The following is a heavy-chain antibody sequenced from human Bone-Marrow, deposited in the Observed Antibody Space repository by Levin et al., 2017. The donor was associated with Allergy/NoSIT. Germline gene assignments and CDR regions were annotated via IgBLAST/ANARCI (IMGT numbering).Heavy chain of an antibody. Sequence: GESLKISCAASGFTFSDYYMSWIRQAPGKGLEWVSYISSSSSYTNYADSVKGRFTISRDNAKNSLYLQMNSLRAEDTAVYYCARVRGCIAVAGASYYFDYWGQGTLVTVSS. J-gene: IGHJ4*02. CDR2: ISSSSSYT. CDR1: GFTFSDYY. V-gene: IGHV3-11*05. CDR3: ARVRGCIAVAGASYYFDY. D-gene: IGHD6-19*01.